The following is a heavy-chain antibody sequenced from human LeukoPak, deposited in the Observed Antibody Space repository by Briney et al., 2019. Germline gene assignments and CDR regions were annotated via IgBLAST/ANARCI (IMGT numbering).Heavy chain of an antibody. J-gene: IGHJ4*02. CDR3: ATAYYDILTGYYDY. V-gene: IGHV4-39*01. CDR2: IYYSGST. CDR1: GGSISSSSYY. D-gene: IGHD3-9*01. Sequence: TSETLSLTCTVSGGSISSSSYYWGWIRQPPGKGLEWIGSIYYSGSTYYNPSLKSRVTISVDTSKNQFSLRLSSVTAADTAVYYCATAYYDILTGYYDYWDQGTLVTVSS.